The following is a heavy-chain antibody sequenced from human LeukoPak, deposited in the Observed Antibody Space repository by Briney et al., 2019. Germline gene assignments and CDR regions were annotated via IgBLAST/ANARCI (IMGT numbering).Heavy chain of an antibody. Sequence: GGSLRLSCAASAITFDDYAMHWVRQAPGKGLEWVSGISWNSGNIGYADSVKGRFTISRDNAKNSLYLQMNSLRVEDTALYYCAKDRGASYYYYGMDVWGQGTTVTVSS. CDR2: ISWNSGNI. J-gene: IGHJ6*02. V-gene: IGHV3-9*01. CDR1: AITFDDYA. CDR3: AKDRGASYYYYGMDV. D-gene: IGHD1-26*01.